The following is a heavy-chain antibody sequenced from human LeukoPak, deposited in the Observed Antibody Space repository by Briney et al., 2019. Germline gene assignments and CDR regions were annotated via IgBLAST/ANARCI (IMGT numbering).Heavy chain of an antibody. CDR2: ISYSGST. Sequence: SETLSLTCIVSGASTSSYYWSWIRQPPGGGLEWIAYISYSGSTDYNPSLKSRVTISIDTSNNRFSLRLSSVTAADTAVYYCARSDLYSGSYYGVLYLNYWGQGTPVTVSS. CDR1: GASTSSYY. D-gene: IGHD3-22*01. V-gene: IGHV4-59*01. CDR3: ARSDLYSGSYYGVLYLNY. J-gene: IGHJ4*02.